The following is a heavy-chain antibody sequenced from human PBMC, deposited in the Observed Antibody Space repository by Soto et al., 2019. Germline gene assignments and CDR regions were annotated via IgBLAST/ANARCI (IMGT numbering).Heavy chain of an antibody. CDR3: AKGNSWSPALVLDI. J-gene: IGHJ3*02. Sequence: EVQLLESGGGLVQPGGSLSLSCAASGFTFRSYAMNWVRQAPGQGLEWGSAISGSAGSTHYADSVKGRFTISRDTSKNTLYLQMNSLRAEDTAVYYCAKGNSWSPALVLDIWGQGTMVTVSS. CDR2: ISGSAGST. CDR1: GFTFRSYA. V-gene: IGHV3-23*01. D-gene: IGHD1-7*01.